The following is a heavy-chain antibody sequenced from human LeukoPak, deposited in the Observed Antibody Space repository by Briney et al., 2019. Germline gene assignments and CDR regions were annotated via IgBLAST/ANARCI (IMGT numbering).Heavy chain of an antibody. J-gene: IGHJ3*02. CDR2: IYYSGST. CDR1: GGSISSSSYY. D-gene: IGHD5-24*01. CDR3: ARAIEMATIRGYAFDI. V-gene: IGHV4-39*01. Sequence: KSSETLSLTCTVSGGSISSSSYYWGWIRQPPGKGLEWIGSIYYSGSTYYNPSLKSRVTISVDTSKNQFSLKLSSVTAADTAVYYCARAIEMATIRGYAFDIWGQGTMVTVSS.